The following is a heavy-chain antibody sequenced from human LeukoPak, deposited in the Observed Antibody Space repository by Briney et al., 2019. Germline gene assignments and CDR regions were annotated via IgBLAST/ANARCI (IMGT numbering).Heavy chain of an antibody. V-gene: IGHV3-23*01. Sequence: GGSLRLSCAASGFTFSSYAMSWVRQAPGKGLELVSAISGSGGSTYYADSVKGRFTVSRDNSKNTLYLQMNSLRAEDTAVYYCAKVLFLWDDYWGQGTLVTVSS. CDR3: AKVLFLWDDY. J-gene: IGHJ4*02. CDR1: GFTFSSYA. D-gene: IGHD1-26*01. CDR2: ISGSGGST.